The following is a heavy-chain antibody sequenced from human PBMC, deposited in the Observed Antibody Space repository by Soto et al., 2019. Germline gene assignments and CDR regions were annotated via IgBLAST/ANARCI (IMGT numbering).Heavy chain of an antibody. CDR2: MNPNSGNT. CDR3: ARWDYGDCARFDY. CDR1: GYTFTSHD. J-gene: IGHJ4*02. Sequence: QVQLVQSGAEVKKSGASVKVSCKASGYTFTSHDINWVRQATGQGLEWMGWMNPNSGNTGYAQKFKGRVTXTXNXXISTAYMGLSSLRSEDTAVYYCARWDYGDCARFDYWGQGTLVTVSS. D-gene: IGHD4-17*01. V-gene: IGHV1-8*01.